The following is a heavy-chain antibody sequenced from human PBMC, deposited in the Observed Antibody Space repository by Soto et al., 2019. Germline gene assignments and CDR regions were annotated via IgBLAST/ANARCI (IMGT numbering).Heavy chain of an antibody. Sequence: QVQLVESGGGVVQPGRSLRLSCAASGFTFSSYGMHWVRQAPGKGLEWVAVIWYDGSNKYYADSVKGRFTISRDNSKNTLYLQMNSLRAGDTAVYYCAKDIDTRGGFDIWGQGTMVTVS. CDR1: GFTFSSYG. V-gene: IGHV3-33*06. CDR2: IWYDGSNK. D-gene: IGHD2-15*01. CDR3: AKDIDTRGGFDI. J-gene: IGHJ3*02.